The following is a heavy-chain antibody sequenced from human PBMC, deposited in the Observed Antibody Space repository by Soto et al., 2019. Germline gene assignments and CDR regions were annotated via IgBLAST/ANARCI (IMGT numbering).Heavy chain of an antibody. V-gene: IGHV4-30-4*01. Sequence: SSETLSLTCTVSGGSISSGDYYWSWIRQPPGKGLEWIGYIYYSGSTYYNPSLKSRVTISVDTSKNQFSLKLSSVTAADTAVYYCARVDQLEGWFDPWGQGTLVTVSS. CDR1: GGSISSGDYY. CDR3: ARVDQLEGWFDP. CDR2: IYYSGST. D-gene: IGHD6-6*01. J-gene: IGHJ5*02.